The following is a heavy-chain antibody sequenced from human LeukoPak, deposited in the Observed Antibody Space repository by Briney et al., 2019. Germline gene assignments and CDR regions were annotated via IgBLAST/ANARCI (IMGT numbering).Heavy chain of an antibody. CDR3: ARDLRTVVRFLEWEGFDY. V-gene: IGHV3-21*01. D-gene: IGHD3-3*01. CDR1: GFTFSSYS. CDR2: ISSSSSYI. Sequence: GGSLRLSCAASGFTFSSYSMNWVRPAPGKGLEWVSSISSSSSYIYYADSVKGRFTISRDNAKNSLYLQMNSLRAEDTAVYYCARDLRTVVRFLEWEGFDYWGQGTLVTVSS. J-gene: IGHJ4*02.